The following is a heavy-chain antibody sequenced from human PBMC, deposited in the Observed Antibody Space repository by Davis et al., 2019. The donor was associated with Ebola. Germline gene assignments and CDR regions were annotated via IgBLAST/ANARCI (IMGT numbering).Heavy chain of an antibody. D-gene: IGHD4-17*01. V-gene: IGHV3-73*01. J-gene: IGHJ4*02. Sequence: GESLKISCAASGFTFSGSAMHWVRQASGKGLEWVGRIRSKANSYATAYAASVKGRFTISRDDSKNTAYLQMNSLKTEDTAVYYCTSGGTVTGDDYWGQGTLVTVSS. CDR2: IRSKANSYAT. CDR3: TSGGTVTGDDY. CDR1: GFTFSGSA.